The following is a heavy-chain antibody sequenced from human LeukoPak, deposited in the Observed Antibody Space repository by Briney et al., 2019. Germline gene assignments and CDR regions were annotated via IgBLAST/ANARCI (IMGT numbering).Heavy chain of an antibody. CDR3: AGDYYDSSGYYYAPD. CDR1: GGSFSGYY. D-gene: IGHD3-22*01. V-gene: IGHV4-34*01. Sequence: PSETLSLTRAVYGGSFSGYYWSWIRQPPGKGLVWIGEINHSGSTNYNPSLKSRVTISVDTSKNQFSPKLSSVTAADTAVYYCAGDYYDSSGYYYAPDWGQGTLVTVSS. J-gene: IGHJ4*02. CDR2: INHSGST.